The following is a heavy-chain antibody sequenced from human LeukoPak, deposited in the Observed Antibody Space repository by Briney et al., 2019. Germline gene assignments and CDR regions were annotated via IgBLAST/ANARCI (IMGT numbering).Heavy chain of an antibody. J-gene: IGHJ3*02. V-gene: IGHV4-59*01. Sequence: PSETLSLTCTVSGGSISSYYWSWIRQPPGKGLKWIGYIYYSGSTNYNPSLKSRVTISVDTSKNQFSLKLSSVTAADTAVYYCARSEDYYDSPHAFDIWGQGTMVTVSS. CDR1: GGSISSYY. CDR3: ARSEDYYDSPHAFDI. CDR2: IYYSGST. D-gene: IGHD3-22*01.